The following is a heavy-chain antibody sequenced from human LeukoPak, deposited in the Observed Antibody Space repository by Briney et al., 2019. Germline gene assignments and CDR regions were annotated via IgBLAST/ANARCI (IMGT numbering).Heavy chain of an antibody. D-gene: IGHD6-13*01. J-gene: IGHJ4*02. CDR3: ARRPARGSSSWSWYFDY. Sequence: GGSLRLSCAASGFTFSSYSMSWVRQAPGKGLEWVSSISSSSSYIYYADSVKGRFTISRDNAKNSLYLQMNSLRAEDTAVYYCARRPARGSSSWSWYFDYWGQGTLVTVSS. CDR2: ISSSSSYI. V-gene: IGHV3-21*01. CDR1: GFTFSSYS.